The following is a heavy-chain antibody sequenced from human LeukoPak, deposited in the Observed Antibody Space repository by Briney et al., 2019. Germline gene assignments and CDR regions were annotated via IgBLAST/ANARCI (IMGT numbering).Heavy chain of an antibody. CDR3: ARGFLAAAGTAWFDP. CDR1: GGSFSGYY. CDR2: INHSGST. V-gene: IGHV4-34*01. Sequence: ASETLSLTCAVHGGSFSGYYWSWIRQPPGKGLEWIGEINHSGSTNYNPSLKSRVTISVDTSKNQFSLKLSSVTAADTAVYYCARGFLAAAGTAWFDPWGQGTLVTVSS. J-gene: IGHJ5*02. D-gene: IGHD6-13*01.